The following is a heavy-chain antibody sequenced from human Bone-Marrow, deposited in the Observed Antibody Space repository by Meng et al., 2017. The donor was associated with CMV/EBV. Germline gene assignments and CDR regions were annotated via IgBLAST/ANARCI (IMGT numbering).Heavy chain of an antibody. J-gene: IGHJ6*02. CDR2: IYYSGST. D-gene: IGHD2-21*01. CDR1: GDSVSSTSHY. V-gene: IGHV4-61*01. CDR3: ARDSGGGGDCTTAVYGMDV. Sequence: SETLSLTCTVSGDSVSSTSHYWTWIRQPPGKGLEWIGYIYYSGSTNYNPSLKSRVTISVDMSRNQFSLKLSSVTAADTAVYYCARDSGGGGDCTTAVYGMDVWGQGTTVTVSS.